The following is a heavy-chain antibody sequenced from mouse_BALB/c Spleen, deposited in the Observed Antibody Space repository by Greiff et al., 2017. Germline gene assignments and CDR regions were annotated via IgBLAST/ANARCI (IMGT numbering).Heavy chain of an antibody. Sequence: QVTLKVCGPGILQPSQTLSLTCSFSGFSLSTSGMGVSWIRQPSGKGLEWLAHIYWDDDKRYNPSLKSRLTISKDTSSNQVFLKNTSVDTADTATYYCARRITTGSAMDYWGQGTSVTVSS. CDR3: ARRITTGSAMDY. CDR2: IYWDDDK. J-gene: IGHJ4*01. CDR1: GFSLSTSGMG. D-gene: IGHD1-1*01. V-gene: IGHV8-12*01.